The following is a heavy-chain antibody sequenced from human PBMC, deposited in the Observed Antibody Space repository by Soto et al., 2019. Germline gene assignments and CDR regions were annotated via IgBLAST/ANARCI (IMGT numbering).Heavy chain of an antibody. CDR3: ARVTGGHDSGGNYMDV. CDR2: IITFVGKA. J-gene: IGHJ6*03. CDR1: GGTLSSYS. Sequence: QVQLVQSGPEVKKPGSSVKVSCKTSGGTLSSYSISWVRQAPGQGLEWVGRIITFVGKANVAQQFQGRVTITADRSPDTTYMELRRLTSDDTAVYYGARVTGGHDSGGNYMDVWGTGTTVTVSS. V-gene: IGHV1-69*08. D-gene: IGHD5-12*01.